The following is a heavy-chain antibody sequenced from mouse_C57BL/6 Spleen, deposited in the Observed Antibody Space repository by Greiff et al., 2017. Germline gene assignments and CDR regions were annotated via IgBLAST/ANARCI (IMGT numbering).Heavy chain of an antibody. CDR1: GYTFTSYD. CDR3: AIRVTMVVPRFYG. V-gene: IGHV1-85*01. CDR2: IYPRDGST. D-gene: IGHD1-1*02. J-gene: IGHJ1*03. Sequence: VQLQQSGPELVKPGASVKLSCKASGYTFTSYDINWVKQRPGQGVEWIGGIYPRDGSTKYNEKFKGKATLTVDTSSSTAYLELHSLTSEDAAVYCCAIRVTMVVPRFYGWGKGATVTVSS.